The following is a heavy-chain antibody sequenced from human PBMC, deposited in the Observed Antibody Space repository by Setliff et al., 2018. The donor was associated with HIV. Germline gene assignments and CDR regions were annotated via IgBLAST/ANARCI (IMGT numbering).Heavy chain of an antibody. V-gene: IGHV3-48*01. CDR1: GFTFSSYS. Sequence: GGSLRLSCAASGFTFSSYSMNWVRQAPGKGLEWVSYISSSSSTIYYADSVKGRFTISRDNAKNSLYLQMNSLRAEDTAVYYCARGSGIGLITFGGVKVGWGSFDYWGQGTLVTVSS. J-gene: IGHJ4*02. CDR2: ISSSSSTI. D-gene: IGHD3-16*01. CDR3: ARGSGIGLITFGGVKVGWGSFDY.